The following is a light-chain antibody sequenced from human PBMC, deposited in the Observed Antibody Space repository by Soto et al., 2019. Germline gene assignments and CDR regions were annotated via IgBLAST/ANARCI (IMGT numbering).Light chain of an antibody. V-gene: IGLV3-1*01. CDR1: NLESHY. CDR2: QDS. CDR3: QAWDTSAV. J-gene: IGLJ2*01. Sequence: SYELTQPPSVTVSPGQTVSITCSGANLESHYVSWYQQKAGQSPVLVIYQDSKRPSGIPARFSGSNSGTTATLTVSGTQALDEADYYCQAWDTSAVFGGGTKVTVL.